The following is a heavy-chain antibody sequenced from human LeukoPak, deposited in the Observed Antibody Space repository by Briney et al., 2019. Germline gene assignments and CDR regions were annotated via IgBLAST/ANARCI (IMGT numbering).Heavy chain of an antibody. V-gene: IGHV3-48*02. D-gene: IGHD2/OR15-2a*01. CDR1: GFTFNNYA. CDR3: ARDTRNWADY. J-gene: IGHJ4*02. Sequence: GGSLRLSCAASGFTFNNYAMSWVRLAPGKGLEWVSYSGSGSTTTYYADSVKGRFTVSREDATNSLYLQMNSLRDEDTSVYYCARDTRNWADYWGRGTLVTVSS. CDR2: SGSGSTTT.